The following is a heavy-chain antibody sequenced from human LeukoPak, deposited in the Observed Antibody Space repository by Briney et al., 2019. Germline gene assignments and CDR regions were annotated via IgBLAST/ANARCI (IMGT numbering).Heavy chain of an antibody. V-gene: IGHV4-34*01. J-gene: IGHJ5*02. CDR2: ISHLGTN. D-gene: IGHD3-10*01. Sequence: PSETLSLTCGVSGGSFSGFFWTWLRQAPGKGLEWPAEISHLGTNNTHPSLKSRVTISVDTSKTQFSLTLKSVTAADTAVYYCTRGVNRRFYGAGRRNTWFAPWGQGTRVTVSP. CDR1: GGSFSGFF. CDR3: TRGVNRRFYGAGRRNTWFAP.